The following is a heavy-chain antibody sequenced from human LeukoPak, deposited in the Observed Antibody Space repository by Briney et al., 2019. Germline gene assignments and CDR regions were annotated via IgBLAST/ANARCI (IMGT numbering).Heavy chain of an antibody. CDR3: TRGPNDYFN. Sequence: GGSLRLSCAASGFTFSSYAMSWVRQAPGKGLEWVSAISGSGDSTSYADSAKGRFTISRDRSKNTLYLQMNSLRVEDTAVYYCTRGPNDYFNWGQGTLVTVSS. CDR1: GFTFSSYA. D-gene: IGHD1-1*01. J-gene: IGHJ4*02. CDR2: ISGSGDST. V-gene: IGHV3-23*01.